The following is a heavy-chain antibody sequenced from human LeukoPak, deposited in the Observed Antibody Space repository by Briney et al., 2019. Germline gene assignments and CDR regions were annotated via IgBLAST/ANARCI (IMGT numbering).Heavy chain of an antibody. CDR3: AKDSTIHPYYYYYYMDV. D-gene: IGHD2-2*01. Sequence: PGGSLRLSCAASGFTFSSYGMHWVRRAPGKGLEWVAVISYDGSNKYYADSVKGRFTISRDNSKNTLYLQMNSLRAEDTAVYYCAKDSTIHPYYYYYYMDVWGKGTTVTVSS. V-gene: IGHV3-30*18. CDR1: GFTFSSYG. CDR2: ISYDGSNK. J-gene: IGHJ6*03.